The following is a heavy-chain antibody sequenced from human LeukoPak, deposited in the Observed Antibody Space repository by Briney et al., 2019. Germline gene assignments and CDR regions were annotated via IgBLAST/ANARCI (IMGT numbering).Heavy chain of an antibody. Sequence: ASVKVSCKASGYTFTGNYMHWVRQAPGQGLEWMGWVNPNSGGTNYAQKFQGRVSMTRDTSIGTAYMELNRLRSDDTAVYYCARGSYDSSDFEYFHHWGQGTLVTVSS. J-gene: IGHJ1*01. CDR3: ARGSYDSSDFEYFHH. V-gene: IGHV1-2*02. CDR1: GYTFTGNY. D-gene: IGHD3-22*01. CDR2: VNPNSGGT.